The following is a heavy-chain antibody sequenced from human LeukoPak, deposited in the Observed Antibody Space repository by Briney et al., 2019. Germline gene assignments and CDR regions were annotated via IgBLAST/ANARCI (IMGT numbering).Heavy chain of an antibody. CDR1: GYSISSGYY. Sequence: PSETLSLTCTVSGYSISSGYYWGWIRQPPGKGLEWIGSIYHSGSTYYNPSLKSRVTISVDTSKNQFSLKLSSVTAADTAVYYCARGGRAVRSWYFDLWGRGTLVTVSS. D-gene: IGHD4-17*01. CDR3: ARGGRAVRSWYFDL. V-gene: IGHV4-38-2*02. CDR2: IYHSGST. J-gene: IGHJ2*01.